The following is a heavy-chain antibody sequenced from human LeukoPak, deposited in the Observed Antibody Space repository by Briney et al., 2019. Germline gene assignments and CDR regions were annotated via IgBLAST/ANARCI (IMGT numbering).Heavy chain of an antibody. CDR2: INPNSGGT. Sequence: ASVKVSCRASGYTFTGYYIHWVRQAPGQGLEWMGWINPNSGGTKFAQRFRGWVTMTRDTSISTAYMELSRLRSDDTAVYYCARDSYGSGFGDAFDIWGQGTMVTVSS. V-gene: IGHV1-2*04. D-gene: IGHD3-10*01. J-gene: IGHJ3*02. CDR3: ARDSYGSGFGDAFDI. CDR1: GYTFTGYY.